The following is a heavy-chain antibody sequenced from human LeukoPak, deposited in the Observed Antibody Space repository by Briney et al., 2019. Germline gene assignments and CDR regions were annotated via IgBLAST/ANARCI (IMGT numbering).Heavy chain of an antibody. CDR1: GFTFSSYA. D-gene: IGHD3-10*01. Sequence: GGSLRLSCAASGFTFSSYAMSWVRQAPGKGLEWVSAISGSGGSTYYADSVRGRFTISRDNSKNTLYLQMNSLRAEDTAVYYCARDPAAGTPALDYWGQGTLVTVSS. CDR3: ARDPAAGTPALDY. J-gene: IGHJ4*02. CDR2: ISGSGGST. V-gene: IGHV3-23*01.